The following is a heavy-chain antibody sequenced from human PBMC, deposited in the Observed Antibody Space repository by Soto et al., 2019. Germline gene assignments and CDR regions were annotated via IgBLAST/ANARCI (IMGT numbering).Heavy chain of an antibody. CDR3: ARVSMDDYVDYLPTSSLIDP. D-gene: IGHD4-17*01. J-gene: IGHJ5*02. CDR2: ISAYNGNT. V-gene: IGHV1-18*01. Sequence: ALVNVSCKASGYTFTRYGIRWVRQAPGQGLEWMGWISAYNGNTNYAQKLQGRVTMTTDTSTSTAYTQLRSLRSDDTAVYYCARVSMDDYVDYLPTSSLIDPLGQGTLVTVS. CDR1: GYTFTRYG.